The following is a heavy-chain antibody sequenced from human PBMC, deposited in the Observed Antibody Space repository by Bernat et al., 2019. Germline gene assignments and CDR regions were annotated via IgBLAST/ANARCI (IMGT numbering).Heavy chain of an antibody. V-gene: IGHV3-15*07. D-gene: IGHD2-2*02. J-gene: IGHJ5*02. CDR1: GFTFSNVW. CDR3: STTISGSLGS. Sequence: EVQLVESGGGLVEPGGSLELSCAASGFTFSNVWMNWVRQASGKGLEWVGRIKSKNSGGTTDYPAPVKGRFTISRDDSKNTLYLQMNSLRTEDTAVYYCSTTISGSLGSWGQGTLVIVSS. CDR2: IKSKNSGGTT.